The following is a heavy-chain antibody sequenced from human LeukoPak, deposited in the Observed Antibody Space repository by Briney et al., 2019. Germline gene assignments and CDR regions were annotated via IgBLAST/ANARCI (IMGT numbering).Heavy chain of an antibody. V-gene: IGHV4-34*01. CDR2: INHSGST. CDR3: ARHSISLNWFDP. Sequence: SETLSLTCTVSGGSISSYYWSWIRQPPGKGLEWIGEINHSGSTNYNPSLKSRVTISVDTSKNQFALKLSSVTAADTAVYYCARHSISLNWFDPWGQGTLVTVSS. D-gene: IGHD3-9*01. J-gene: IGHJ5*02. CDR1: GGSISSYY.